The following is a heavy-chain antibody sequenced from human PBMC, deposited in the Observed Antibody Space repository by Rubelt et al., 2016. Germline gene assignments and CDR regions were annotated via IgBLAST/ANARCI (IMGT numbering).Heavy chain of an antibody. CDR2: IYSGGST. CDR3: AKDLKLVPSNWFDP. D-gene: IGHD6-6*01. Sequence: GSLRLSCAASGFTVSSNYMSWVRQAPGKGLEWVSVIYSGGSTYYADSVKGRFTISRDNSKNTLYLQMNSLRAEDTAVYYCAKDLKLVPSNWFDPWGQGTLVTVSS. CDR1: GFTVSSNY. J-gene: IGHJ5*02. V-gene: IGHV3-66*01.